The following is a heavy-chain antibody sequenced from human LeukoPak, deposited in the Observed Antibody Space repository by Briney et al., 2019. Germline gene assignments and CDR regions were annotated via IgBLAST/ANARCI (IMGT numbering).Heavy chain of an antibody. CDR1: GGSISSSSYY. J-gene: IGHJ4*02. CDR3: ARDRGLSGYRTSWLDY. CDR2: IYYSGST. Sequence: SETLSLTCTVSGGSISSSSYYWGWIRQPPGKGLEWIGSIYYSGSTHYNPSLESRVTMSVERSKNQFSLRLSSVTAADTAIYYCARDRGLSGYRTSWLDYWGQGALVTVST. V-gene: IGHV4-39*07. D-gene: IGHD6-13*01.